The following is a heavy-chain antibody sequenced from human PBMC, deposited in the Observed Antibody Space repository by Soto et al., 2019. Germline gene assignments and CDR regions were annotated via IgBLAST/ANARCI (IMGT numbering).Heavy chain of an antibody. V-gene: IGHV1-2*04. Sequence: ASVKVSCKASGYTFTGYYMHWVRQAPGQGLEWMGWINPNSGGTNYAQKFQGWVTMTRDTSISTAYMELSRLRSDDTAVYYCARDKSQYSSSWYGYYYYYGMDVWGQGTTATVSS. CDR1: GYTFTGYY. CDR2: INPNSGGT. D-gene: IGHD6-13*01. CDR3: ARDKSQYSSSWYGYYYYYGMDV. J-gene: IGHJ6*02.